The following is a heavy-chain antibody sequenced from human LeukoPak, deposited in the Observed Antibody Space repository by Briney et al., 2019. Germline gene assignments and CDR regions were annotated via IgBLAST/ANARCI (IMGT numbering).Heavy chain of an antibody. D-gene: IGHD4-11*01. J-gene: IGHJ5*02. Sequence: GGSLRLSCAASGFTFSSYAMGWVRQAPGKGLEWVSAISGSGGSTYYADSVKGRFTISRDDSKNTLYLQMNSLRAEDTAVYYCAKDHYSNFVTSWFDPWGQGTLVTVSS. V-gene: IGHV3-23*01. CDR2: ISGSGGST. CDR1: GFTFSSYA. CDR3: AKDHYSNFVTSWFDP.